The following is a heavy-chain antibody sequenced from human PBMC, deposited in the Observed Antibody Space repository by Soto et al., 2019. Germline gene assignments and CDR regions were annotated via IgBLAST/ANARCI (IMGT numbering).Heavy chain of an antibody. V-gene: IGHV3-30*18. CDR2: ISYDGSNK. CDR3: AKDLLEYSSSIIAY. CDR1: GFTFSSYG. J-gene: IGHJ4*02. D-gene: IGHD6-6*01. Sequence: QVQLVESGGGVVQPGRSLRLSCAASGFTFSSYGMHWVRQAPGKGLEWVAVISYDGSNKYYADSVKGRFTISRDNSKKTLYLQMNSLRAEDTAVYYCAKDLLEYSSSIIAYWGQGTLVTVSS.